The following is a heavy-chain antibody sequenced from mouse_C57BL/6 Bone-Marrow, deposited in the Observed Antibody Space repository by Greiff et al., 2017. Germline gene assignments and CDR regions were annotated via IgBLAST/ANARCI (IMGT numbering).Heavy chain of an antibody. CDR3: TRPYYYGFAY. J-gene: IGHJ3*01. D-gene: IGHD1-1*01. CDR1: GYTFTSYW. CDR2: IDPSDSYT. Sequence: QVQLQQPGAELVKPGASVKLSCKASGYTFTSYWMQWVKQRPGQGLEWIGVIDPSDSYTNYNQKFKGKATLTADTSSSTAYMQLSSLSSEDSAVYYCTRPYYYGFAYWGQGTLLTVSA. V-gene: IGHV1-50*01.